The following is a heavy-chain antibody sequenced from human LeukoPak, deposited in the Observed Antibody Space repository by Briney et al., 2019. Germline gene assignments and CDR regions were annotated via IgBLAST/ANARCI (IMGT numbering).Heavy chain of an antibody. Sequence: GGSLRLSCAASGFTFSSYALSWFRQPPGKGLDWVSAISNSGDTPYYADSVKGRFTISRDNSKNTLYLQMNSLRAEDTAVYYCARFPCDGYSFPWCYFDYWGQGTLVTVSS. J-gene: IGHJ4*02. D-gene: IGHD5-24*01. CDR1: GFTFSSYA. CDR2: ISNSGDTP. CDR3: ARFPCDGYSFPWCYFDY. V-gene: IGHV3-23*01.